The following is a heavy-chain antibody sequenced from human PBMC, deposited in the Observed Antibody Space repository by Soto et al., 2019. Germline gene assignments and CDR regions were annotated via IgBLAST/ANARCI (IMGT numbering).Heavy chain of an antibody. V-gene: IGHV3-48*02. CDR3: ARDIDG. CDR2: ISSSSSTK. D-gene: IGHD2-15*01. J-gene: IGHJ4*02. CDR1: GFTFSSYS. Sequence: EVQVVESGGGLVQPGGSLRLSCAASGFTFSSYSMNWFRQAPGKGLEWVSYISSSSSTKFYADSVKGRFTISRDNARNSLYMQMNSLRDDDTAVYYCARDIDGGGQGTLVTVSS.